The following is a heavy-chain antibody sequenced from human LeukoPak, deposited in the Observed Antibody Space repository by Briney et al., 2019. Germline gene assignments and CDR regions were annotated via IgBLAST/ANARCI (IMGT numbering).Heavy chain of an antibody. CDR1: GYSFTSYW. D-gene: IGHD5-18*01. J-gene: IGHJ4*02. V-gene: IGHV5-51*01. CDR3: ARLSVDTAMAPDY. CDR2: IYPGDSDT. Sequence: ESLKISYKGSGYSFTSYWIGWVRPMPGKGRGWMGIIYPGDSDTRYSPSFQGQVTISADKSISTAYLQWSSLKASDTAMYYCARLSVDTAMAPDYWGQGTLVTVSS.